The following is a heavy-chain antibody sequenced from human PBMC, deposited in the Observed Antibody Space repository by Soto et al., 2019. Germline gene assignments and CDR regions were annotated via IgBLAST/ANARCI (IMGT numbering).Heavy chain of an antibody. CDR1: GGSISSGDYY. J-gene: IGHJ4*02. V-gene: IGHV4-31*03. CDR2: ISYSGST. Sequence: QVQLQESGPGLVKPSQTLSLTCTVSGGSISSGDYYWSWIRQHPGKGLEWIGYISYSGSTYYNPSLKTRVTISVDTSRNQFSLKLSSVTAADTAVYYCATVPVGGMAHIWGQGTLVTVSS. CDR3: ATVPVGGMAHI. D-gene: IGHD2-15*01.